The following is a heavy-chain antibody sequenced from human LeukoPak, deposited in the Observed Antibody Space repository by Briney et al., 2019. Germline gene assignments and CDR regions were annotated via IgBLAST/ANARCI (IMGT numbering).Heavy chain of an antibody. CDR3: ASSTLSGIGVFDI. Sequence: GGSLRLSCAASRFTFPSYSMNWVRQAPGKGLEWVSYITSSSSYISYADSVKGRFTISRDNAKKSLHLQMNSLRAEDTAVYYCASSTLSGIGVFDIWGQGTMVTVSS. J-gene: IGHJ3*02. D-gene: IGHD2/OR15-2a*01. CDR2: ITSSSSYI. V-gene: IGHV3-21*01. CDR1: RFTFPSYS.